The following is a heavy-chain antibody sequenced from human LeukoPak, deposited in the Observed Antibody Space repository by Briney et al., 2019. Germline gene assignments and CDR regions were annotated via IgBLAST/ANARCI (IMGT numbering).Heavy chain of an antibody. D-gene: IGHD5-18*01. Sequence: PGGSLRLSCAASGFTFSSYAMSWVRQAPGKGLEWVSAISASGDSTYYADPVKGRFTISRDSSKNTLYLQMNSLRAEDTAVYYCAKPNAYSYFFAYWGQGTLVTVSS. J-gene: IGHJ4*02. CDR2: ISASGDST. V-gene: IGHV3-23*01. CDR3: AKPNAYSYFFAY. CDR1: GFTFSSYA.